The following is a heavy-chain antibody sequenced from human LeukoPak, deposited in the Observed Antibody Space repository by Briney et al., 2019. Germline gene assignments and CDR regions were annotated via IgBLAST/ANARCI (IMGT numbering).Heavy chain of an antibody. D-gene: IGHD3-9*01. V-gene: IGHV3-30*18. J-gene: IGHJ4*02. CDR2: ISYDGSNK. CDR1: GFTFSSYG. Sequence: GGSLRLSCAASGFTFSSYGMHWVRQAPGKGLEWVAVISYDGSNKYYADSVKGRFTISRDNSKNTLYLQMNSLRAEDTAVHYCAKVLRYFDWLLYPFDYWGQGTLVTVSS. CDR3: AKVLRYFDWLLYPFDY.